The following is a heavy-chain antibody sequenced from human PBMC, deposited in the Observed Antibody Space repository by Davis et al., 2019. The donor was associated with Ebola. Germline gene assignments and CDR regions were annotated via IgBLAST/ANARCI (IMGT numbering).Heavy chain of an antibody. J-gene: IGHJ4*02. CDR2: IGTSISTI. CDR1: GFTFSRYS. D-gene: IGHD6-25*01. Sequence: GESLKISCAASGFTFSRYSMNWVRQAPGKGLEWVSYIGTSISTIYYADSVKGRFTISRDNAKNSLYLQMNSLRDEDTAVYFCARDPSSRAAKYYFDYWGQGTLVTVSS. V-gene: IGHV3-48*02. CDR3: ARDPSSRAAKYYFDY.